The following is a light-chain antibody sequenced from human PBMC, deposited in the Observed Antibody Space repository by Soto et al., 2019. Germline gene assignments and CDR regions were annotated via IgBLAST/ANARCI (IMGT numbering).Light chain of an antibody. CDR1: TSDVGGFDS. Sequence: QSVLTQPASVSGSPGQSITISCTATTSDVGGFDSVSWYQQHPGTAPRVIIYEVSNRPSGVSYRFSGSKSANTASLTISGLQADDEADYYCSSYTTSSTYVFGTGTKVTVL. V-gene: IGLV2-14*01. CDR3: SSYTTSSTYV. CDR2: EVS. J-gene: IGLJ1*01.